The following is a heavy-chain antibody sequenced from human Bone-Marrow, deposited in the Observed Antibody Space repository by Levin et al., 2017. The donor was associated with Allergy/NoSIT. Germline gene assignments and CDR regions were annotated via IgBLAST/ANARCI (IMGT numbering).Heavy chain of an antibody. CDR3: ARDWYCSSTSCPSDDAFDI. CDR1: GYTFTGYY. V-gene: IGHV1-2*02. D-gene: IGHD2-2*01. J-gene: IGHJ3*02. CDR2: INPNSGGT. Sequence: ASVKVSCKASGYTFTGYYMHWVRQAPGQGLEWMGWINPNSGGTNYAQKFQGRVTMTRDTSISTAYMELSRLRSDDTAVYYCARDWYCSSTSCPSDDAFDIWGQGTMVTVSS.